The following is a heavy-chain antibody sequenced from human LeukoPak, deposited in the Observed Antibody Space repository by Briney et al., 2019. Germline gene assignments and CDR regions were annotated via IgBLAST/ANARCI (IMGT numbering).Heavy chain of an antibody. CDR1: GFTFSSYG. V-gene: IGHV3-33*01. CDR2: IWYDGSNK. CDR3: ATGWAPEHSGYYFCDY. D-gene: IGHD5-12*01. Sequence: HPGRSLRLSCAASGFTFSSYGMHWVRQAPGKGLEWVAVIWYDGSNKYYADSVKGRFTLSRDNSKNTLYLQMNSLRAEDTAVYYCATGWAPEHSGYYFCDYWGQGTLVTVSS. J-gene: IGHJ4*02.